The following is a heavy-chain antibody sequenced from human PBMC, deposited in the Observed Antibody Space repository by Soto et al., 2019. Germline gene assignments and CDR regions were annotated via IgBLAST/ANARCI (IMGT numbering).Heavy chain of an antibody. CDR2: FDPEDGET. CDR3: ATVGSWAVVTGIPTVRFWFDP. V-gene: IGHV1-24*01. J-gene: IGHJ5*02. Sequence: ASVKVSCKVSGYTLTELSMHWVRQAPGKGLEWMGGFDPEDGETIYAQKFQGRVTMTEDTSTDTAYMELSSLRSEDTAVYYCATVGSWAVVTGIPTVRFWFDPWGQ. D-gene: IGHD2-21*02. CDR1: GYTLTELS.